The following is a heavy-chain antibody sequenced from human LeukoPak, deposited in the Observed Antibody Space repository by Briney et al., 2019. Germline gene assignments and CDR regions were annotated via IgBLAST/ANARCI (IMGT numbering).Heavy chain of an antibody. D-gene: IGHD5-12*01. J-gene: IGHJ4*02. Sequence: PGRSLRLSCAASGFTFDDYAMHWVRQAPGKGLEWVSGISWNSGSIGYADSVKGRFTISRDNAKNSLYLQMNSLRAEDTALYYCAKDIVATINTPPGFDYWGQGTLVTVSS. V-gene: IGHV3-9*01. CDR1: GFTFDDYA. CDR2: ISWNSGSI. CDR3: AKDIVATINTPPGFDY.